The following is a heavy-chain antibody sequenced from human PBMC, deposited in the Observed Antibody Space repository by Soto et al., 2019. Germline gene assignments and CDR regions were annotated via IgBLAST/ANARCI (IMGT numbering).Heavy chain of an antibody. J-gene: IGHJ5*02. CDR1: GFTFSSYA. CDR3: AKDRNSNYPPYNWFDP. V-gene: IGHV3-23*01. Sequence: PGGSLRLSCAASGFTFSSYAMSWVRQAPGKGLEWVSAISGSGGSTYYADSVKGRFTISRDNSKNTLYLQMNSLRAEDTAVYYCAKDRNSNYPPYNWFDPWGQGTLVTVSS. D-gene: IGHD4-4*01. CDR2: ISGSGGST.